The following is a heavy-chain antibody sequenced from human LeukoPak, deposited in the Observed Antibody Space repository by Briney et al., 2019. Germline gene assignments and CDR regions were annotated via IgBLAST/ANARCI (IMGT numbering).Heavy chain of an antibody. V-gene: IGHV3-30*03. D-gene: IGHD5-24*01. Sequence: GRSLRLSCAASGFTFSSYGMHWVRQAPGKGLEWVAVISYDGSNKYYADSVKGRFTISRDNAKNSLYLQMNSLRAEDTAVYYCARAMATEGFDPWGQGTLVTVSS. CDR2: ISYDGSNK. CDR3: ARAMATEGFDP. CDR1: GFTFSSYG. J-gene: IGHJ5*02.